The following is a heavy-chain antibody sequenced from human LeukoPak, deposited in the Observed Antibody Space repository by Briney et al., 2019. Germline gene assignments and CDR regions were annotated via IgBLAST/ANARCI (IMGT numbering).Heavy chain of an antibody. CDR2: ISYDGSNK. V-gene: IGHV3-30*18. Sequence: GGSLRLSCAASGFTFSSYGMHWVRQAPGKGREWVAVISYDGSNKYYADSVKGRFTISRDNSKNTLYLQMNSLRAEDTAVYYCAKDQENGGYYEGDAFDIWGQGTMVTVSS. CDR3: AKDQENGGYYEGDAFDI. D-gene: IGHD3-22*01. J-gene: IGHJ3*02. CDR1: GFTFSSYG.